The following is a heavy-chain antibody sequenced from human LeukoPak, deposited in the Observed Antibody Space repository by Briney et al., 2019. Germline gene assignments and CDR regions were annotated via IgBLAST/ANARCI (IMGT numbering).Heavy chain of an antibody. J-gene: IGHJ4*02. Sequence: ASVKVSFKASGYTFTSYGVSWVRQAPGQGLEWMGWISAYNGNTNYAQKLQGRVTMTTDTSTSTAYMELRSLRSDDTAVYYCARDAGILTGYPFRYWGQGTLVTVSS. CDR1: GYTFTSYG. CDR3: ARDAGILTGYPFRY. D-gene: IGHD3-9*01. CDR2: ISAYNGNT. V-gene: IGHV1-18*01.